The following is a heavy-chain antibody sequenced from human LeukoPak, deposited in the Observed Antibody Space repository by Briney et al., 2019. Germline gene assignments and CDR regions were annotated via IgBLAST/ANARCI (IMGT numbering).Heavy chain of an antibody. Sequence: PSETLSLTCTLSGGSISTYYWGWIRQPPGKGLEWIGYIYHSGSTNYNPPLKSRVTISVDTSKNQFSLKLSSVTAADTAVYYCARGGGYASPIGYWGQGALVTVSS. CDR1: GGSISTYY. CDR3: ARGGGYASPIGY. J-gene: IGHJ4*02. D-gene: IGHD5-12*01. CDR2: IYHSGST. V-gene: IGHV4-59*01.